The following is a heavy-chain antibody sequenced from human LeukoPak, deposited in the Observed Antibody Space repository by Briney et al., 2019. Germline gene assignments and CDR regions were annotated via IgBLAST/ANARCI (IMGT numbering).Heavy chain of an antibody. CDR1: GGTFSSYA. J-gene: IGHJ4*02. V-gene: IGHV1-69*13. Sequence: SVKVSCKASGGTFSSYAISWVRQAPGQGLEWMGGIIPIFGTANYAQKFQGRVTITADESTSTAYMELNTLRSEDTAVYYCARGSNYYYDVTADYPRYWGQGTLVTVSS. CDR3: ARGSNYYYDVTADYPRY. CDR2: IIPIFGTA. D-gene: IGHD3-22*01.